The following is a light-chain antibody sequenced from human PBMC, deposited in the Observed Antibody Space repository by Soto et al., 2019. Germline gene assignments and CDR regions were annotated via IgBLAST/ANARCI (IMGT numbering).Light chain of an antibody. CDR3: QTWVTGIYV. CDR1: SGHSSYA. Sequence: QSVLTQSPSASASLGASVKLTCTLSSGHSSYAIAWHQQQPEKGPRYLMKLNSDGSHSKGDGTPDRFSGSSSGAERYITMSYLQSEDEADYYCQTWVTGIYVFGTGTKLTVL. V-gene: IGLV4-69*01. CDR2: LNSDGSH. J-gene: IGLJ1*01.